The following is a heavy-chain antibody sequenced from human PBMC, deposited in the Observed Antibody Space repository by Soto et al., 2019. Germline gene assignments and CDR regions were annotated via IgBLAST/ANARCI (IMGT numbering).Heavy chain of an antibody. CDR3: ARMAGARHFDY. V-gene: IGHV4-31*03. CDR2: IYYSGST. Sequence: LSETLSLTCTVSGGSISSGGYYWSWIRQHPGKGLEWIGYIYYSGSTYYNPSLKSRVTISVDTSKNQFSLKLSSVTAADTAVYYCARMAGARHFDYWGQGTLVTVSS. J-gene: IGHJ4*02. D-gene: IGHD1-26*01. CDR1: GGSISSGGYY.